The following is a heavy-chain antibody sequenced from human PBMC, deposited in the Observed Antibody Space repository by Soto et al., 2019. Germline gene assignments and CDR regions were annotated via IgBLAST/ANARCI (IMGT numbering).Heavy chain of an antibody. J-gene: IGHJ4*02. CDR3: ARGLSLMAGTFGDF. Sequence: EVQLVESGGGLVQPGGSLRLSCAASGFTFSNFGFNWVRQAPGKGLDWVSYISGSGSSIYYADHVRGRFTISRDNVENSLYLQMHGLRAEDKAVYYCARGLSLMAGTFGDFWGQGILVTVSS. CDR2: ISGSGSSI. V-gene: IGHV3-48*01. CDR1: GFTFSNFG. D-gene: IGHD1-7*01.